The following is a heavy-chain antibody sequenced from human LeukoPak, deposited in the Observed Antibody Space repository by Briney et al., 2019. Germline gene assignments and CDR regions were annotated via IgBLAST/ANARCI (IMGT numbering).Heavy chain of an antibody. Sequence: GGSLRLSCAASGFTFGSYWMHWVRQAPGKGLVWVSRISPDGSSASYADSVKGRFTISRDNAKNTLYLQMNSLRAEDTAVYYCARVNVCPRCHFDYWGQGTLVTVSS. V-gene: IGHV3-74*01. CDR3: ARVNVCPRCHFDY. CDR2: ISPDGSSA. CDR1: GFTFGSYW. D-gene: IGHD3-16*01. J-gene: IGHJ4*02.